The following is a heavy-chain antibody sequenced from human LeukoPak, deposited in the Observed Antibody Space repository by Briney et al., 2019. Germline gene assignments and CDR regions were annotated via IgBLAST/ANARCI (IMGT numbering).Heavy chain of an antibody. D-gene: IGHD6-19*01. J-gene: IGHJ3*02. CDR3: AKAMYSSGLCGI. Sequence: GGSLRLSCAASGFTFSSYSMNWVRQAPGKGLEWVSSISSSSSYIYYADSVKGRFTNSRDNSKNTLYLQMNSLRAEDTAVYYCAKAMYSSGLCGIWGQGTMVTVSS. V-gene: IGHV3-21*04. CDR2: ISSSSSYI. CDR1: GFTFSSYS.